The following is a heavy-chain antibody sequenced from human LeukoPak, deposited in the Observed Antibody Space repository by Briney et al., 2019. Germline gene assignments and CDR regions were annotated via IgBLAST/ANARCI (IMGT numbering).Heavy chain of an antibody. V-gene: IGHV4-38-2*02. CDR3: ARDEVYTGYDFRWFDP. D-gene: IGHD5-12*01. CDR2: ILHSGDT. CDR1: GHSINSTYS. Sequence: PLETLSLTCIVSGHSINSTYSWGWIRQPPGKGLEWIGSILHSGDTYSTPSLKSRVSISRDTSKNHFSLKLSYVTAADTAVYYCARDEVYTGYDFRWFDPWGQGTLVTVSS. J-gene: IGHJ5*02.